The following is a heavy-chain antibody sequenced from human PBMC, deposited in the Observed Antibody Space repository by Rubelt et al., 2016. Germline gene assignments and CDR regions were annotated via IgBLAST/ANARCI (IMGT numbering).Heavy chain of an antibody. J-gene: IGHJ4*02. Sequence: QVQLVESGGGVVQPGRSLRLSCAASGFTFSSYAMHWVRQAPGKGLEWVAVISYDGSNKYYADSVKGRFTISRDNSKNTRYLQMNSLRAEDTAVYYCARGEQLVLPFDYWGQGTLVTVSS. CDR2: ISYDGSNK. CDR1: GFTFSSYA. CDR3: ARGEQLVLPFDY. V-gene: IGHV3-30*14. D-gene: IGHD6-6*01.